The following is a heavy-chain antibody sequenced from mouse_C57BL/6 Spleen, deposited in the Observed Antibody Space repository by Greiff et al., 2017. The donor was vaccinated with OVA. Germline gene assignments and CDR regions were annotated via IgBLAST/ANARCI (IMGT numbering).Heavy chain of an antibody. D-gene: IGHD1-1*01. Sequence: EVQLVESVAELVRPGASVKLSCTASGFNIKNTYMHWVKQRPEQGLEWIGRIDPANGNTKYAPKFQGKATITADTSSNTAYLQLSSLTSEDTAIYYCARDYYGSSPGRYFDVWGTGTTVTVSS. CDR3: ARDYYGSSPGRYFDV. V-gene: IGHV14-3*01. CDR1: GFNIKNTY. CDR2: IDPANGNT. J-gene: IGHJ1*03.